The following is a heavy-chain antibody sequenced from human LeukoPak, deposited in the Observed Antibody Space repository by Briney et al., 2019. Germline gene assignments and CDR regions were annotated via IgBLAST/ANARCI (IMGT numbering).Heavy chain of an antibody. V-gene: IGHV3-7*01. CDR3: ARGSMHIYHLYTDY. J-gene: IGHJ4*02. CDR2: IKQDGSER. CDR1: GFTVSNYW. D-gene: IGHD3-16*02. Sequence: GGSLRLSCAASGFTVSNYWVSWFRQAPGQGLEWVASIKQDGSERYYVDSVKGRFTISRDNAKNSLFLQLSSLRVEDTAVYYCARGSMHIYHLYTDYWGQGTLVTVSS.